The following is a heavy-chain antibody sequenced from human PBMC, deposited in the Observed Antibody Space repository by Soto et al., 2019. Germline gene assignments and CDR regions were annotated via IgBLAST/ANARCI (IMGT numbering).Heavy chain of an antibody. J-gene: IGHJ6*02. Sequence: SETLSLTCTVSGGSVSTSTYYWSWIRQPPGKGLEWIGYIYYSGSTNYNPSLKSRLTISVDTSKNQFSLKLTSVTAADTAVYYCARGLVRGVHYYYYGLDVWGQGTTVTVSS. D-gene: IGHD3-10*01. V-gene: IGHV4-61*01. CDR2: IYYSGST. CDR1: GGSVSTSTYY. CDR3: ARGLVRGVHYYYYGLDV.